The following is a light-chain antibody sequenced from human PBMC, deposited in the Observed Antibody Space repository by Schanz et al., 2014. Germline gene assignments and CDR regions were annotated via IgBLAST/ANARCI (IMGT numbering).Light chain of an antibody. CDR1: SGDVGEYNY. J-gene: IGLJ3*02. V-gene: IGLV2-11*01. Sequence: QSALTQPRSMSGSPGQSVTISCTGTSGDVGEYNYVSWFQQYPGKAPKLMIYDVSTRPLGVPDRFSGSKSGITASLTISGLQAEDEADYYCCSYTSSTTRVFGGGTKLTVL. CDR2: DVS. CDR3: CSYTSSTTRV.